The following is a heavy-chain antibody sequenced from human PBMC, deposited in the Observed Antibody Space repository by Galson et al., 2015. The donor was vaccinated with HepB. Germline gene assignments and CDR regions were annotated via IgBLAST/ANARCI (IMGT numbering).Heavy chain of an antibody. J-gene: IGHJ4*02. V-gene: IGHV1-24*01. CDR3: ATGLTHYYDSSGAYFDY. D-gene: IGHD3-22*01. CDR2: FDPEDGET. CDR1: GYTLTELS. Sequence: SVKVSCKVSGYTLTELSMHWVRQAPGKGLEWMGGFDPEDGETIYAQKFQGRVTMTEDTSTDTAYMELSSLRSDDTAVYYCATGLTHYYDSSGAYFDYWGQRTLFTVSS.